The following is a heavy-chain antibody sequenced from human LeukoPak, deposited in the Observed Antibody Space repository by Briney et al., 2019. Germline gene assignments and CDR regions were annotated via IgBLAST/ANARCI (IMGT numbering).Heavy chain of an antibody. CDR2: INHSGST. J-gene: IGHJ6*03. CDR1: GGSISSSSYY. V-gene: IGHV4-39*07. D-gene: IGHD5-18*01. CDR3: ARGRWIQLWLGRYYMDV. Sequence: SETLSLTCTVSGGSISSSSYYWSWIRQPPGKGLEWIGEINHSGSTNYNPSLKSRVTISVDTSKNQFSLKLSSVTAADTAVYYCARGRWIQLWLGRYYMDVWGKGTTVTVSS.